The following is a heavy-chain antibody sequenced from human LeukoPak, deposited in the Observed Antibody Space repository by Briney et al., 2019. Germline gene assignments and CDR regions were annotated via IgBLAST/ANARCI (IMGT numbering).Heavy chain of an antibody. V-gene: IGHV3-9*01. CDR3: AKDRGYGDPLGGFDY. D-gene: IGHD4-17*01. CDR1: GFTFDDYA. CDR2: ISWNSGSI. Sequence: GGSLRLSCAASGFTFDDYAMHWVRQAPGKGLEWVSGISWNSGSIGYADSVKGRFTISRDNAKNSLYLQMNSLRAEDTALYYCAKDRGYGDPLGGFDYWGQGTLVTVSS. J-gene: IGHJ4*02.